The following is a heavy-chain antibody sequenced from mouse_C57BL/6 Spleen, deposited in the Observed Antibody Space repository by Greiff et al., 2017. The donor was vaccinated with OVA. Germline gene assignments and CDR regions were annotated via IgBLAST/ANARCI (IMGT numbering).Heavy chain of an antibody. CDR3: ARGITTVVAPDWFAY. V-gene: IGHV3-6*01. CDR1: GYSITSGYY. CDR2: ISYDGSN. J-gene: IGHJ3*01. D-gene: IGHD1-1*01. Sequence: ESGPGLVKPSQSLSLTCSVTGYSITSGYYWNWIRQFPGNKLEWMGYISYDGSNNYNPSLKNRISITRDTSKNQFFLKLNSVTTEDTATYYCARGITTVVAPDWFAYWGQGTLVTVSA.